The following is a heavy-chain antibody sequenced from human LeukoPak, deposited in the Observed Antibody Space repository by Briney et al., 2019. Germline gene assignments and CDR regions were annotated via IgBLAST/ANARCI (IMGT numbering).Heavy chain of an antibody. CDR1: GFTFRNYA. D-gene: IGHD2-15*01. V-gene: IGHV3-23*01. J-gene: IGHJ4*02. CDR3: AKGWTSDFDY. CDR2: ISATGGST. Sequence: GGSLTLSCAASGFTFRNYAMSWVRQAPGKGLEWVSTISATGGSTYYADSVKGRFTISRDNSKNTLYVQMNSLRAEDTAVYYCAKGWTSDFDYWGQGALVTVSS.